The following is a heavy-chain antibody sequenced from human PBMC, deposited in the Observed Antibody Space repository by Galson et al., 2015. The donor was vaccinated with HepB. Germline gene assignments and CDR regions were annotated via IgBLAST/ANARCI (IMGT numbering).Heavy chain of an antibody. D-gene: IGHD2-2*01. J-gene: IGHJ4*02. Sequence: SLRLSCAAPGFTFSSYSMNWVRQAPGKGLEWVSSISSSSSYVYYADSVKGRFTISRDNAKNSLYLQMNSLRAEDTAVYYCARDRGSTSCLDYWGQGTLVTVSS. CDR1: GFTFSSYS. V-gene: IGHV3-21*01. CDR2: ISSSSSYV. CDR3: ARDRGSTSCLDY.